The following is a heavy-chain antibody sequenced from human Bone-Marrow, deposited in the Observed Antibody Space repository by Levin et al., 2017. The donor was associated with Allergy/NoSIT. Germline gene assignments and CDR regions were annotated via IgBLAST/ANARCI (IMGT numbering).Heavy chain of an antibody. CDR1: GGSFSGYY. CDR2: INHSGST. D-gene: IGHD6-13*01. J-gene: IGHJ5*02. Sequence: SETLSLTCAVYGGSFSGYYWSWIRQPPGKGLEWIGEINHSGSTNYNPSLKSRVTISVDTSKNQFSLKLSSVTAADTAVYYCARRGSSSWYHHQTRAHNHNWFDPWCQGTLVTVSS. CDR3: ARRGSSSWYHHQTRAHNHNWFDP. V-gene: IGHV4-34*01.